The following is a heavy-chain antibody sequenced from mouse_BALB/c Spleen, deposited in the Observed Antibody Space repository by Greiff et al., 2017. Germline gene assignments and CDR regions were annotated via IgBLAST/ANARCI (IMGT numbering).Heavy chain of an antibody. CDR2: IWSGGST. CDR1: GFSLTSYG. CDR3: AGGTPWFAY. J-gene: IGHJ3*01. V-gene: IGHV2-2*02. Sequence: VKVVESGPGLVQPSQSLSITCTVSGFSLTSYGVHWVRQSPGKGLEWLGVIWSGGSTDYNAAFISRLSISKDNSKSQVFFKMNSLQANDTAIYYCAGGTPWFAYWGQGTLVTVSA. D-gene: IGHD2-14*01.